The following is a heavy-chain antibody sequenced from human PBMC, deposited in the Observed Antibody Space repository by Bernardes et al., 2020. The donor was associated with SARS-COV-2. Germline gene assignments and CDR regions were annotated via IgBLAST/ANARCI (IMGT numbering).Heavy chain of an antibody. CDR2: ISNDGNTK. CDR1: GITFSSYV. V-gene: IGHV3-30-3*01. J-gene: IGHJ4*02. CDR3: ARGDVWSTSSYFDY. D-gene: IGHD1-26*01. Sequence: GGSLRLSCAASGITFSSYVMHWVRQTPGKGLEWVAVISNDGNTKYYADSVKGRFTISRDNSKNTLYLQLNSLRGEDTGIYYCARGDVWSTSSYFDYWGQGTLVTVSS.